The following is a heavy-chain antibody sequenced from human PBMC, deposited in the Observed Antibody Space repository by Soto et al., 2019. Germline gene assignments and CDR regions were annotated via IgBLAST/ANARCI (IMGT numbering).Heavy chain of an antibody. CDR1: GFTFRTYW. J-gene: IGHJ3*01. Sequence: EVQLVGSGGGLVQPGGSLRLSCVASGFTFRTYWMTWVRQAPGKGLEWVANIKQDGSEKYYVDSVRGRFAISRDNAKDSLYLQMNSLRVEDTAVYYCARDGLYCTYANCRGDAYAVWDQGTRVTVSS. CDR3: ARDGLYCTYANCRGDAYAV. D-gene: IGHD2-8*01. V-gene: IGHV3-7*04. CDR2: IKQDGSEK.